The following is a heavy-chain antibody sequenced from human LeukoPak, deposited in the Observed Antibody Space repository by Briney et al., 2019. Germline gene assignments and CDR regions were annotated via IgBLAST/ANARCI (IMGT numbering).Heavy chain of an antibody. D-gene: IGHD2-21*02. CDR2: IKQDGTVQ. CDR1: GFALSAYW. CDR3: ARDYTATGAMDV. Sequence: GGSLRLPCAASGFALSAYWMNWVRQAPGKGLQWLANIKQDGTVQHYVDSVKGRFTISRDNAKNSLFLQMNSLRAEDTALYYCARDYTATGAMDVWGQGTTVTVS. J-gene: IGHJ6*02. V-gene: IGHV3-7*01.